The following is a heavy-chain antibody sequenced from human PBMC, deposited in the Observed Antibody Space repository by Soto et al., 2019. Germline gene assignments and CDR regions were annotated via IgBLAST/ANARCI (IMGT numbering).Heavy chain of an antibody. CDR2: ISAYNGNT. D-gene: IGHD3-16*01. CDR1: GYTFTSYG. CDR3: AVEWSYVSNNYYFDMDV. Sequence: ASVKVSCKASGYTFTSYGISWVRQAPGQGLEWLGWISAYNGNTNYAQKLQGRVTMTTDTSTSTAYMELRSLRSDDTAVYYCAVEWSYVSNNYYFDMDVWGQGTTVTVSS. J-gene: IGHJ6*02. V-gene: IGHV1-18*01.